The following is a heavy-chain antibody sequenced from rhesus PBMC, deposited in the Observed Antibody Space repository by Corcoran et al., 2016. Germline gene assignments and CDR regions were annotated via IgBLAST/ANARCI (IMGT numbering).Heavy chain of an antibody. D-gene: IGHD3-3*01. J-gene: IGHJ4*01. CDR1: GGCLSGYS. CDR3: ASGLTPFDY. V-gene: IGHV4-165*01. Sequence: QVQLQESGPGLVKPSETLSLTCAVSGGCLSGYSWAWHRQAPGKGREWIGYINGRSGSTEYHPSRRSRVTISPDPSKNRFSLKLRSVPAADPAVYYCASGLTPFDYWGQGVLVTVSS. CDR2: INGRSGST.